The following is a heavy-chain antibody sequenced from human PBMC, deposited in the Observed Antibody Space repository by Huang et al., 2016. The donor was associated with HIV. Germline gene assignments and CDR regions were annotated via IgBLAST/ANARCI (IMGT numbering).Heavy chain of an antibody. CDR3: AREKAADSAWYGVYYFDY. Sequence: QVQLRQWGAGLVKPSETLSLTCAVYGGSFSGYYWTWIRQSPGKGLEWIGEINHIGKTNYQPSLKSRVTIAKDTAKNQFSLQLTSVSAADTGAYFCAREKAADSAWYGVYYFDYWGEGALVTVTS. CDR2: INHIGKT. J-gene: IGHJ4*02. CDR1: GGSFSGYY. V-gene: IGHV4-34*01. D-gene: IGHD6-19*01.